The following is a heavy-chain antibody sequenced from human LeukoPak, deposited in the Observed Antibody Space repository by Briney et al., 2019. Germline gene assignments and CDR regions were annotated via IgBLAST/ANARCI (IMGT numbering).Heavy chain of an antibody. J-gene: IGHJ5*02. D-gene: IGHD3-3*01. V-gene: IGHV2-5*01. CDR3: AHSTFYDFWSGYYPGFDP. CDR1: GFSLSTSGVG. CDR2: IYWNDDK. Sequence: GPTLVNPTQTLTLTCTFSGFSLSTSGVGVGWIRQPPGKALEWLALIYWNDDKRYSPSLKSRLTITKDTSKNQVVLTMTNMDPVDTATYYCAHSTFYDFWSGYYPGFDPWGQGTLVTVSS.